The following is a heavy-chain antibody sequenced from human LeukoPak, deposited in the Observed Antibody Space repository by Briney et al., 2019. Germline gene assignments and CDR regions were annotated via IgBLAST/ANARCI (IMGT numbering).Heavy chain of an antibody. J-gene: IGHJ3*02. CDR3: AREGYYDSSGYAFDI. D-gene: IGHD3-22*01. CDR2: ISYDGSNK. Sequence: GGSLRLSCAASRFTFSSYAMHWVRQAPGKGLEWVAVISYDGSNKYYADSVKGRFTISRDNSKNTLYLQMNSLRAEDTAVYYCAREGYYDSSGYAFDIWGQGTMVTVSS. V-gene: IGHV3-30*01. CDR1: RFTFSSYA.